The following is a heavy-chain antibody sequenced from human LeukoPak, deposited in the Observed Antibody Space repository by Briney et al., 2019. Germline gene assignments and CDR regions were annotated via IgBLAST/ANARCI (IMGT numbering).Heavy chain of an antibody. D-gene: IGHD6-6*01. CDR1: GFTFSSYG. CDR2: ISYDGSNK. Sequence: GGSLRLSCAASGFTFSSYGMHWVRQAPGKGLEWVAVISYDGSNKYYADSVKGRFTISRDNSKNTLYLQMNSLRAEDTAVYYCAKDKGGIAARPFDSWGQGTLVTVSS. V-gene: IGHV3-30*18. J-gene: IGHJ4*02. CDR3: AKDKGGIAARPFDS.